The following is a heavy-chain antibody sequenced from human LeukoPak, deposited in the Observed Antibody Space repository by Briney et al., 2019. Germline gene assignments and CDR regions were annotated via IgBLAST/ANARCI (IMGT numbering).Heavy chain of an antibody. J-gene: IGHJ1*01. CDR1: GFTFSSYW. Sequence: GGSLRLSCAASGFTFSSYWMSWVRQAPGKGLEWVANIKQDGSEKYYVDSVKGRFTISRDNAKNSLYLQMNSLRAEDTAVYYCARDPGGDYGEYFQHWGQGTLVTVSS. D-gene: IGHD4-17*01. CDR2: IKQDGSEK. CDR3: ARDPGGDYGEYFQH. V-gene: IGHV3-7*01.